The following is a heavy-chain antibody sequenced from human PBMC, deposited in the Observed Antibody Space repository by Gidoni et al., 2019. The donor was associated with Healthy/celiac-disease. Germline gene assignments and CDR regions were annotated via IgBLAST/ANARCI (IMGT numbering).Heavy chain of an antibody. Sequence: QVQLQESGPGLVKPSETRSLPCTVSGGSISSSYWSWIRQPPGKGLEWIGYIYYRGSTNYNPSLKSRVTISVDTSKNQFSLKLSSVTAADTAVYYCARAMELGNYFDYWGQGTLVTFSS. J-gene: IGHJ4*02. D-gene: IGHD7-27*01. CDR2: IYYRGST. V-gene: IGHV4-59*01. CDR1: GGSISSSY. CDR3: ARAMELGNYFDY.